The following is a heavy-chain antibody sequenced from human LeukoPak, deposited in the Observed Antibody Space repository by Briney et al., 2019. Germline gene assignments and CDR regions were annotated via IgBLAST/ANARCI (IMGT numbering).Heavy chain of an antibody. J-gene: IGHJ5*02. Sequence: SETLSLTCTVSGGSISSSSYYWGWIRQPPGKGLEWIGSIYYSGSTYYNPSLKSRVTISVDTSKNQFSLKLSSVTAADTAVYYCARVGLSYSGSYYDWFDPWGQGTLVTVSS. CDR2: IYYSGST. CDR1: GGSISSSSYY. D-gene: IGHD1-26*01. V-gene: IGHV4-39*01. CDR3: ARVGLSYSGSYYDWFDP.